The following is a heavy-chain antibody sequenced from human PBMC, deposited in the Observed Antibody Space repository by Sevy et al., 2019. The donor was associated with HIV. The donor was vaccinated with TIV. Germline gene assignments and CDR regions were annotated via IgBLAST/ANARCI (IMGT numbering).Heavy chain of an antibody. J-gene: IGHJ4*02. Sequence: ASVKVSCKASGYTFTSYGISWVRQAPGQGLEWMGWISAYNGNTNYARKLQGRVTMTTDTSTSTAYMWLRSLRSDDTAVYYCARVFVVVPAAIDQWELLDYWGQGTLVTVSS. CDR3: ARVFVVVPAAIDQWELLDY. CDR2: ISAYNGNT. CDR1: GYTFTSYG. V-gene: IGHV1-18*01. D-gene: IGHD2-2*01.